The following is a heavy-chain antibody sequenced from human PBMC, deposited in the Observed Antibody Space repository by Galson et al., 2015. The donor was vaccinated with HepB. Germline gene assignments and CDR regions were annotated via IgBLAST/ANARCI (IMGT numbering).Heavy chain of an antibody. D-gene: IGHD6-13*01. V-gene: IGHV5-10-1*01. J-gene: IGHJ6*02. CDR3: ARRGSSWGGYYYYYGMDV. CDR2: IDPSDSYT. CDR1: GYSFTSYW. Sequence: QSGAEVTKPGESLRISCKGSGYSFTSYWISWVRQMPGKGLEWMGRIDPSDSYTNYSPSFQGHVTISADKSISTAYPQWSSLKASDTAMYYCARRGSSWGGYYYYYGMDVWGQGTTVTVSS.